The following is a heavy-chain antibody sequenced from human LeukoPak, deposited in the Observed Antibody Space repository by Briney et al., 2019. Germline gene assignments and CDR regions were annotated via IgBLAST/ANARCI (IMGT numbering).Heavy chain of an antibody. Sequence: SETLSLTCTVSGGSVRSSDYYWSWIRQPPGKGLEWIGYIYYSGSTYYNPSLKSRVTISVDTSKNQFSLKLSSVTAADTAVYYCARVAVAGTEVDYWGQGTLVTVSS. D-gene: IGHD6-19*01. V-gene: IGHV4-30-4*01. CDR3: ARVAVAGTEVDY. CDR2: IYYSGST. J-gene: IGHJ4*02. CDR1: GGSVRSSDYY.